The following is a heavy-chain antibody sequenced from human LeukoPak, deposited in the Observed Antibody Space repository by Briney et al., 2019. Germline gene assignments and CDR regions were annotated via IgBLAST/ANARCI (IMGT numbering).Heavy chain of an antibody. Sequence: SETLSLTCTVSGGSISSGGYSWSWLRQHPGKGLEWIGYIYYSGSTYYNPSLKSRVTISVDTSKNQFSLKLSSVTAADTAVYYCAREFVRPHRGNWFDPWGQGTLVTVSS. CDR1: GGSISSGGYS. CDR2: IYYSGST. D-gene: IGHD3-10*01. V-gene: IGHV4-31*03. CDR3: AREFVRPHRGNWFDP. J-gene: IGHJ5*02.